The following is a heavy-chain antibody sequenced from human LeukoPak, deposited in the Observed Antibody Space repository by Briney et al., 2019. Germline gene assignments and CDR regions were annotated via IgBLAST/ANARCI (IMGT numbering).Heavy chain of an antibody. Sequence: PGGSLRLSCTGSGFTFGIYAMDWVRQAPGKGLEWASLITGNAGRTDYADSVKGRFTISRDNSKNTVYLQTNSLRVEDTALYYCAKDRTPDGRYSIDYWGQGTLVTVSS. CDR1: GFTFGIYA. CDR3: AKDRTPDGRYSIDY. CDR2: ITGNAGRT. V-gene: IGHV3-23*01. J-gene: IGHJ4*02. D-gene: IGHD3-10*01.